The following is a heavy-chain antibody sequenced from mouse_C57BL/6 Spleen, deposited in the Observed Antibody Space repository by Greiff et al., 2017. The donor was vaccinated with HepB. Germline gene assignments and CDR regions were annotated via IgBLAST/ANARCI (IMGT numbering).Heavy chain of an antibody. CDR3: ARDWERDAEYFDY. CDR2: ISDGGSYT. D-gene: IGHD3-3*01. V-gene: IGHV5-4*01. J-gene: IGHJ2*01. Sequence: EVQGVESGGGLVKPGGSLKLSCAASGFTFSSYAMSWVRQTPEKRLEWVATISDGGSYTYYPDNVKGRFTISRDNAKNNLYLQMSLMKSEDTAMYYCARDWERDAEYFDYWGQGTTLTVAA. CDR1: GFTFSSYA.